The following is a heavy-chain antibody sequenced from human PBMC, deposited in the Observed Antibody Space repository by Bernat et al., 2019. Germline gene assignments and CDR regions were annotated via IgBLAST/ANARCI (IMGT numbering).Heavy chain of an antibody. CDR1: GGSISSSSYY. V-gene: IGHV4-39*01. Sequence: QLQLQESGPGLVKPSETLSLTCTVSGGSISSSSYYWGWIRQPPGKGLEWIGSIYYSGSTYYNPSLKSRVTISVDTSKNQFSLMLSSVTAADTAVYYCARGGSRLTTIGSFDIWGLGTMVTVSS. J-gene: IGHJ3*02. CDR3: ARGGSRLTTIGSFDI. D-gene: IGHD4-11*01. CDR2: IYYSGST.